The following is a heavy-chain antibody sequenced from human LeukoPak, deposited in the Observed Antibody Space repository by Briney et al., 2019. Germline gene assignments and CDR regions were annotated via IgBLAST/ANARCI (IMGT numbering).Heavy chain of an antibody. CDR2: MNPNSGNT. CDR3: ARTENNAILWWCLPEYFDY. J-gene: IGHJ4*02. Sequence: ASVKVSCKASGYTFTSYDINWVRQATGQGLEWMGWMNPNSGNTGYSQKFQGRVTITRNTSISTAYMELSSLRSEDTAVYYCARTENNAILWWCLPEYFDYGGQGTLVTVSS. CDR1: GYTFTSYD. V-gene: IGHV1-8*03. D-gene: IGHD2-21*02.